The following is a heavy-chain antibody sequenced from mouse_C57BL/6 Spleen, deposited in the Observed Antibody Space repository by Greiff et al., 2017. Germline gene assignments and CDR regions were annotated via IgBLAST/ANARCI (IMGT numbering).Heavy chain of an antibody. CDR1: GYAFSSYW. Sequence: VQLQQSGAELVKPGASVKISCKASGYAFSSYWMNWVKQRPGKGLEWIGQIYPGDGDTNYNGKFKGKATLTADKSSSTAYMQRSSLTSEDSAVYFCASGLSTTEGGFAYWGQGTLVTVAA. CDR2: IYPGDGDT. J-gene: IGHJ3*01. V-gene: IGHV1-80*01. D-gene: IGHD1-1*01. CDR3: ASGLSTTEGGFAY.